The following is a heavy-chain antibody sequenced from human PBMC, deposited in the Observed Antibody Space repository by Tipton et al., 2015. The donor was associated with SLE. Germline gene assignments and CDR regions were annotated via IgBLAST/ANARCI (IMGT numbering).Heavy chain of an antibody. CDR2: ISSSSNYI. Sequence: SLRLSCAASGLTFSTFSMNWVRQAPGEGLEWVSSISSSSNYIYYIDSVKGRFTISRDNARNTLYLQMNSLTAEDTAVYYCGRDSEAYWGQGTLVTVSS. V-gene: IGHV3-21*03. CDR1: GLTFSTFS. J-gene: IGHJ4*02. CDR3: GRDSEAY.